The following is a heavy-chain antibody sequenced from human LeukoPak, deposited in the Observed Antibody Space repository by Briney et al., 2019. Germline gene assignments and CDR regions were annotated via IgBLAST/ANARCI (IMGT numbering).Heavy chain of an antibody. CDR2: MYNTGST. Sequence: ESGPGLVNPSETLSLTCTVSGGSISSYHWTWMRQAPGKGLEWIGYMYNTGSTNYNPSLKSRVTISAETSKNQFSLKLTSVTAADTAVYYCARGGKYYDFWSGYFSFDYWGQGTLVTVSS. D-gene: IGHD3-3*01. J-gene: IGHJ4*02. CDR1: GGSISSYH. V-gene: IGHV4-59*01. CDR3: ARGGKYYDFWSGYFSFDY.